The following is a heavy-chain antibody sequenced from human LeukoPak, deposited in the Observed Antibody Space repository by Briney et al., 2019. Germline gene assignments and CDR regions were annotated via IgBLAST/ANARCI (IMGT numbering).Heavy chain of an antibody. CDR2: IYTSGST. D-gene: IGHD6-25*01. CDR3: ARDPSSDAFDI. V-gene: IGHV4-61*02. CDR1: GGSISSGSYY. Sequence: SETLSLTCTVSGGSISSGSYYWSWIRQPAGKGLEWIGRIYTSGSTNYNPSLKSRVTILVDTSKNQFSLKLSSVTAADTAVYYCARDPSSDAFDIWGQGTMVTVSS. J-gene: IGHJ3*02.